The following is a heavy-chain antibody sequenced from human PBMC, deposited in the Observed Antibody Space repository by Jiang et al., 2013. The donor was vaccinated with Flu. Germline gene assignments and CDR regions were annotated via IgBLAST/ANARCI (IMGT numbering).Heavy chain of an antibody. J-gene: IGHJ1*01. Sequence: GPGLVKPSETLSLTCTVSGGSISSSSYYWGWIRQPPGKGLEWIGSIYYSGTTKYNPSLKSRVTISVDTPKNQFSLNLASVTAADTAVYFCARGSPFAGHFHHWGQGTLVTVSS. V-gene: IGHV4-39*07. CDR1: GGSISSSSYY. CDR2: IYYSGTT. CDR3: ARGSPFAGHFHH.